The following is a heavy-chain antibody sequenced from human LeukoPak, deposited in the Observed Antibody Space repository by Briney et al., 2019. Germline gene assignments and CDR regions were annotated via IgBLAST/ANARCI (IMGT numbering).Heavy chain of an antibody. CDR1: GYTFTTYG. V-gene: IGHV1-18*01. CDR2: ISAYNGNT. J-gene: IGHJ5*02. CDR3: ARDLIAVRPGWFDP. Sequence: GASVKVSCKASGYTFTTYGISWVRLAPGQGLEWMGWISAYNGNTNYAQQFQGRVTMTTDTSMSTAYMELRSLRSDDTAVCYCARDLIAVRPGWFDPWGQGSLVTVSS. D-gene: IGHD6-6*01.